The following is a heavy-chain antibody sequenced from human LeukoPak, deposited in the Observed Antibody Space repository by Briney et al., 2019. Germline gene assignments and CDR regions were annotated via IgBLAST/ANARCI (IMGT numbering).Heavy chain of an antibody. V-gene: IGHV1-2*02. J-gene: IGHJ3*02. CDR2: INPNSGGT. D-gene: IGHD2-2*01. CDR3: AAWLGYCSSTSCFDAFDI. Sequence: ASVKVSCKASGYTFTGYYMHWVRQAPGQGLEWMGWINPNSGGTNYAQKFQGRVTMTRDTSISTAYMELSRLRSDDTAVYYCAAWLGYCSSTSCFDAFDIWGQGTMATVSS. CDR1: GYTFTGYY.